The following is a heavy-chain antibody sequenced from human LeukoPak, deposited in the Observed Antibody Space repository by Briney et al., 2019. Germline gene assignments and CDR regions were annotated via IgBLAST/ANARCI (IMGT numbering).Heavy chain of an antibody. CDR2: ISAYNGNT. CDR3: ARDHLSSGWYDPREAADY. CDR1: GYTFTSYG. Sequence: GASVKVSCKASGYTFTSYGISWVRQAPGQGLEWMGWISAYNGNTNYAQKLQGRVTMTTDTSTSTAYMELRSLRSDDTAVYYCARDHLSSGWYDPREAADYWGQGTLVTVSS. V-gene: IGHV1-18*01. J-gene: IGHJ4*02. D-gene: IGHD6-19*01.